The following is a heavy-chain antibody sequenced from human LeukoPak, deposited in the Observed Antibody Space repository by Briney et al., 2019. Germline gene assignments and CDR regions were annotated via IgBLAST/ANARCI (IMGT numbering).Heavy chain of an antibody. CDR1: GYTFTGYY. V-gene: IGHV1-2*02. D-gene: IGHD2-2*01. Sequence: ASVKVSCKASGYTFTGYYMHWVRQAPGQGLEWMGWINPNSGDTNYAQKFQGRVTMTRDTSISTAYMELSRLRSDDTAVYYCARGDIVVVPAAMQYWFDPWGQGTLVTVSS. CDR2: INPNSGDT. J-gene: IGHJ5*02. CDR3: ARGDIVVVPAAMQYWFDP.